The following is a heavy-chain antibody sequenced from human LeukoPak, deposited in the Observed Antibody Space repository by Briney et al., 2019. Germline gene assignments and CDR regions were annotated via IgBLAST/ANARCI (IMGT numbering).Heavy chain of an antibody. D-gene: IGHD3-22*01. Sequence: GGSLRLSCAASGFTFSDYYMSWIRQAPGKGLEWVSYISSSGSTIYYADSVKGRFTISRDNAKNSLYLQMNSLRAEDTAVYYCARDPAYYYDSSGSGNAFDIWGQGTMVTVSS. CDR1: GFTFSDYY. J-gene: IGHJ3*02. V-gene: IGHV3-11*01. CDR3: ARDPAYYYDSSGSGNAFDI. CDR2: ISSSGSTI.